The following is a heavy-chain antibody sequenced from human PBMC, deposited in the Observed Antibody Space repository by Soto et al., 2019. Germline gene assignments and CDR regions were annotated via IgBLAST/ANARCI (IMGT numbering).Heavy chain of an antibody. CDR3: AKVPIAAAGKRYFDY. D-gene: IGHD6-13*01. CDR1: GFTFSSYA. J-gene: IGHJ4*02. V-gene: IGHV3-23*01. CDR2: ISGSGGST. Sequence: GGSLRLSCAASGFTFSSYAVSWVRQAPGKGLEWVSAISGSGGSTYYADSVKGRFTISRDNSKNTLYLQMNSLRAEDTAVYYCAKVPIAAAGKRYFDYWGQGTLVTVSS.